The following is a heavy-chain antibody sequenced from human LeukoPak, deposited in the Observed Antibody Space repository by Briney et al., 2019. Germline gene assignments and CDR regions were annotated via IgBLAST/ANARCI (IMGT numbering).Heavy chain of an antibody. D-gene: IGHD5-18*01. Sequence: SETLSFTCTVSGGSISSYYWSWIRQPPGKGLEWIGYIYYSGSTNYNPSLKSRVTILVDTSKNQFSLKLSSVTAADTAVYYCARWDFGYSYGYDYWGQGTLVTVSS. CDR3: ARWDFGYSYGYDY. CDR1: GGSISSYY. J-gene: IGHJ4*02. V-gene: IGHV4-59*01. CDR2: IYYSGST.